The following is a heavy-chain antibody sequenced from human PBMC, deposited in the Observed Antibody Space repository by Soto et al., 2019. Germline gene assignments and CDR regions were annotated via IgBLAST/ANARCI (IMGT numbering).Heavy chain of an antibody. CDR3: ARWSTVVLDY. D-gene: IGHD4-17*01. CDR1: GLTVSSNY. Sequence: EVQLVESGGGLIQPGGSLRLSCAASGLTVSSNYMSWVRQAPGQGLEWVSVIYSGGSTNYADSVKGRFTISRDNSKNTRLLQMNSLRAEATAVYYRARWSTVVLDYWGQGTLVTVSS. V-gene: IGHV3-53*01. CDR2: IYSGGST. J-gene: IGHJ4*02.